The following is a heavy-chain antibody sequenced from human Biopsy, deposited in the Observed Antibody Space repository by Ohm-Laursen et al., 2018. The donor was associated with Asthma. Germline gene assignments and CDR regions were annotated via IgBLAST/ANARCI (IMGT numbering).Heavy chain of an antibody. CDR2: VNTGNGDT. CDR1: GYTFISFA. V-gene: IGHV1-3*04. D-gene: IGHD3-9*01. Sequence: ASVKVSCQVSGYTFISFAIHSARQAPGQRLGWMGWVNTGNGDTKNSQKFQGRVTITRDTSASTAYMELRSLRSEDTATYYCARTYYDFLAGQVKDVFGVWGQGTMVTVSS. J-gene: IGHJ3*01. CDR3: ARTYYDFLAGQVKDVFGV.